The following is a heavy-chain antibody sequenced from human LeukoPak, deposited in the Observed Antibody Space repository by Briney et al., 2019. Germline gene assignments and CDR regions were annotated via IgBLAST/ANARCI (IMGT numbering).Heavy chain of an antibody. V-gene: IGHV3-7*01. CDR3: AGGARGYNWYFDL. D-gene: IGHD3-16*01. CDR1: GLTFSNYG. Sequence: GGSLRLSCEASGLTFSNYGMHWVRQAPGKGLEWVANIKQDGSEEYYVDSMKGRFIISRDNAKHVLYLQINSLRVGDTAVYYCAGGARGYNWYFDLWGRGTLVTVSP. CDR2: IKQDGSEE. J-gene: IGHJ2*01.